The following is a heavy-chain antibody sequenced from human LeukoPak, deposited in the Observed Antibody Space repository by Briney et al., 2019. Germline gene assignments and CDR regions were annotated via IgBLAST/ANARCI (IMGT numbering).Heavy chain of an antibody. CDR1: GFTFSTFA. V-gene: IGHV3-23*01. CDR2: IFPSGGEI. Sequence: GGSLRLSCAASGFTFSTFAMIWVRQPPGKGLEWVSSIFPSGGEIHYADSVRGRFTISRDNSKSTLSLQMNSLRVEDTAIYYCATYRQVLLPFESWGQGTLVTVSP. D-gene: IGHD2-8*02. CDR3: ATYRQVLLPFES. J-gene: IGHJ4*02.